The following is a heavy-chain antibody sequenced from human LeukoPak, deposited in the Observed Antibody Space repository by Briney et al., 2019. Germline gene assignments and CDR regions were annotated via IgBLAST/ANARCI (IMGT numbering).Heavy chain of an antibody. CDR3: ARARYCSGGSCYYYYYGMDV. J-gene: IGHJ6*02. D-gene: IGHD2-15*01. V-gene: IGHV4-59*01. Sequence: SETLSLTCTVSGGSISSYYWSWLRQPPGKGLEWIGYIYYSGSTNYNPSLKSRVTISVDTSKKQFSLKLSSVTAADTAVYYCARARYCSGGSCYYYYYGMDVWGQGTTVTVSS. CDR2: IYYSGST. CDR1: GGSISSYY.